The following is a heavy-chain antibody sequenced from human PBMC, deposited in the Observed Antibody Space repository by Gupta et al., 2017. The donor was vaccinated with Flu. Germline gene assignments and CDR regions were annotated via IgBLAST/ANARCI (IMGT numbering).Heavy chain of an antibody. D-gene: IGHD1-1*01. J-gene: IGHJ2*01. CDR2: IYSGGST. CDR1: GFSVGSNY. Sequence: EVQLVESGGGLVQPGGSLRLSCAASGFSVGSNYMSWVRQAPGKGLEWVSVIYSGGSTYYADSVKGRFTISRHNSKNTLYLQMNSLRAEDTAVYYCARRGYNYPYWYFDLWGRGTLVTVSS. V-gene: IGHV3-53*04. CDR3: ARRGYNYPYWYFDL.